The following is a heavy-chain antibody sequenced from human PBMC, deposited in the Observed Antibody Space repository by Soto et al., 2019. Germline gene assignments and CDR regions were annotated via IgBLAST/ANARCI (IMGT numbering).Heavy chain of an antibody. V-gene: IGHV3-30-3*01. D-gene: IGHD2-21*02. CDR2: ISYDGSNK. Sequence: GGSLRLSCAASGFTFSSYAMHWVRQAPGKGLEWVAVISYDGSNKYYADSVKGRFTISRDNSKNTLYLQMNSLRAEDTAVYYCARGIPLYCGGDCYPPPFDYWGQGTLVTVSS. CDR1: GFTFSSYA. J-gene: IGHJ4*02. CDR3: ARGIPLYCGGDCYPPPFDY.